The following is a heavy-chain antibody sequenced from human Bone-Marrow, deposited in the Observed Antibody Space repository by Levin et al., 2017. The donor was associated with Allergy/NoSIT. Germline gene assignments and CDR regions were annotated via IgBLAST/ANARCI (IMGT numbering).Heavy chain of an antibody. J-gene: IGHJ4*02. CDR1: GDSTSTKTDY. D-gene: IGHD6-6*01. CDR2: IYYSGRS. CDR3: ASAEHSPSSFEH. Sequence: KSGGSLRLSCAVSGDSTSTKTDYWGWIRQPPGKGLEWIGSIYYSGRSFYNPSLKSRVSISGGTSQRQISLRLNSMTAADTAIYYCASAEHSPSSFEHWGQGKLVAV. V-gene: IGHV4-39*01.